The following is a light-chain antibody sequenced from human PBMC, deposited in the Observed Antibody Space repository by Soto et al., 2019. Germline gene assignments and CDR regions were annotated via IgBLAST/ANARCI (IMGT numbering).Light chain of an antibody. V-gene: IGLV2-8*01. J-gene: IGLJ2*01. CDR1: SSDVGGYDY. CDR3: SSYAANNSFVI. Sequence: QSALTQPPSASGSPGQSVTISCTGTSSDVGGYDYVSWYQQHPGKAPKLMIHEVSKRPSGVPDRFSGSKSGNTASLTVSGLQADDEADYYCSSYAANNSFVIFGGGTKLTVL. CDR2: EVS.